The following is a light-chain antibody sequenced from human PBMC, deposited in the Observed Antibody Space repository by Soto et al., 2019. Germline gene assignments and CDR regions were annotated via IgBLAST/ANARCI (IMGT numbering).Light chain of an antibody. CDR3: SAYTGGSTLV. CDR1: SRDVGAYNL. CDR2: EVR. Sequence: QSALTQPASVSGSAGQSITISCSGTSRDVGAYNLVSWYQQHPGTAPKLIIYEVRNRPSGISSRFSGSRSGNTASLTISGLQAEDEGDYYCSAYTGGSTLVFGGGTKLTVL. J-gene: IGLJ3*02. V-gene: IGLV2-14*01.